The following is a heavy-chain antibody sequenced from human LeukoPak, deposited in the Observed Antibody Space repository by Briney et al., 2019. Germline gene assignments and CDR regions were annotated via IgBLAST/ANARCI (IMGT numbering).Heavy chain of an antibody. CDR3: ARGGWKQQLDGMDV. V-gene: IGHV1-8*01. CDR1: GYTFTSYD. Sequence: ASVKASCKASGYTFTSYDINWVRQATGQGLEWMGWMNPNSGNTGYAQKFQGRVTMTRNTSISTAYMELSSLRSEDTAVYYCARGGWKQQLDGMDVWGQGTTVTVSS. D-gene: IGHD6-13*01. J-gene: IGHJ6*02. CDR2: MNPNSGNT.